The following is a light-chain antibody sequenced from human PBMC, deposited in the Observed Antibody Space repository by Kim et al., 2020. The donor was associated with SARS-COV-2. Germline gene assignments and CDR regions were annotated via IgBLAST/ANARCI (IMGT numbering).Light chain of an antibody. CDR2: GAS. CDR3: QQYAGSPLSAT. Sequence: PGERANLSCRASQTVNNYLAWYQQKPGQAPRLLIYGASSRATGIPDRFSGSGSGTDFTLTISRLEPEDVAVFYCQQYAGSPLSATFGGGTKVDIK. CDR1: QTVNNY. V-gene: IGKV3-20*01. J-gene: IGKJ4*01.